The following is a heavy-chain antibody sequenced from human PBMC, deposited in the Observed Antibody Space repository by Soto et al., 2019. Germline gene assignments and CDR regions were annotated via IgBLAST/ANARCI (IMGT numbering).Heavy chain of an antibody. V-gene: IGHV3-66*01. CDR3: ARDPRITIFGVVMRKDNDAFDI. D-gene: IGHD3-3*01. J-gene: IGHJ3*02. CDR1: VFTVSSNY. Sequence: GGSLRLSCAASVFTVSSNYMSWVRQAPGKGLEWVSVIYSGGSTYYADSVKGRFTISRDNSKNTLYLQMNSLRAEDTAVYYCARDPRITIFGVVMRKDNDAFDIWGQGTMVTVSS. CDR2: IYSGGST.